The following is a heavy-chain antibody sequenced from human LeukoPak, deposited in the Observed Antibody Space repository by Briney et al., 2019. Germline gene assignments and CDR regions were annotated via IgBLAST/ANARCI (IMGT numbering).Heavy chain of an antibody. J-gene: IGHJ4*02. CDR1: GFTFSNYG. V-gene: IGHV3-33*01. D-gene: IGHD5-18*01. CDR2: IWYDGSHN. Sequence: SGGSLRLSCAASGFTFSNYGMHWVRQGPGKGLEWVAVIWYDGSHNFYADSVKGRFTISRDNSKNTLYVQMNGLRAEDTAVYYCARELRSGYTYGGFDYWGQGTLVTVSS. CDR3: ARELRSGYTYGGFDY.